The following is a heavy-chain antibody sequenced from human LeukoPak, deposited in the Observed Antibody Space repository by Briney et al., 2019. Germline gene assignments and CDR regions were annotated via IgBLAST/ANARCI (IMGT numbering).Heavy chain of an antibody. Sequence: EGSLRLSCAAFGFIFSNDAMHWVRQAPGKGLEWVAFMWFDGSNKHYADSVKGRFTISRDNSEDTLYLQMNSLRAEDTAVYYCVRDPSGSGFAFDSWGQRALVTVSS. CDR2: MWFDGSNK. V-gene: IGHV3-33*01. CDR3: VRDPSGSGFAFDS. D-gene: IGHD1-1*01. CDR1: GFIFSNDA. J-gene: IGHJ4*02.